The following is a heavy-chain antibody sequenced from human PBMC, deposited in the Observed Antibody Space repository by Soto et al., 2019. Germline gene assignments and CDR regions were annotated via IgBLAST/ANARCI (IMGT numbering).Heavy chain of an antibody. CDR3: ARSGGYGDYDLTYYFYMDV. J-gene: IGHJ6*03. V-gene: IGHV4-28*01. CDR2: IYYSGST. D-gene: IGHD4-17*01. CDR1: GYSISSSNW. Sequence: SETLSLTCAVSGYSISSSNWWGWIRQPPGKGLEWIGFIYYSGSTYYNPSLMSRVTMSLDTSKNQFSLKLRSVTAVDTAMYYYARSGGYGDYDLTYYFYMDVWGKGTTVTVSS.